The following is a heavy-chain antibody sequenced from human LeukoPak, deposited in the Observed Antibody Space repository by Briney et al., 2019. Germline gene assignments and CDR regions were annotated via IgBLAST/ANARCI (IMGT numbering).Heavy chain of an antibody. J-gene: IGHJ6*02. CDR3: ARGFKPYYYDSAGTDV. Sequence: SVKVSCKASGGTFSSYAISWVRQAPGQGLEWMGRIIPILGIANYAQKFQGRVTITADKSTSTAYMELSSLRSEDTAVYYCARGFKPYYYDSAGTDVWGQGTTVTVSS. CDR1: GGTFSSYA. D-gene: IGHD3-22*01. CDR2: IIPILGIA. V-gene: IGHV1-69*04.